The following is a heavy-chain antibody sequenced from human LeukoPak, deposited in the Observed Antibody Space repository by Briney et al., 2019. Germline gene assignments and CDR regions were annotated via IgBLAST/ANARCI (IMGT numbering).Heavy chain of an antibody. CDR3: ARSVAPAAKMDV. CDR1: GFTVSGNY. J-gene: IGHJ6*04. D-gene: IGHD2-2*01. Sequence: PGGSLRLSCAASGFTVSGNYMNWVRQAPGKGVEWVSVIYTNGGTYYADSVKGRFTISRDKSKNTLYLQMNSLRAEDTAVYYCARSVAPAAKMDVWGKGTTVTVSS. CDR2: IYTNGGT. V-gene: IGHV3-53*01.